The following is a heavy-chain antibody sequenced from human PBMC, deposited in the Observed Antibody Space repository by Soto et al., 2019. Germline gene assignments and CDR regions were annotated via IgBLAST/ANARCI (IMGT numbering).Heavy chain of an antibody. CDR1: GFTFSTYW. V-gene: IGHV3-74*01. CDR2: ISSDGSST. Sequence: EVQLVESGGGLVQPGGSLRLSCAASGFTFSTYWMHWVRQGPGRGLVWVSRISSDGSSTTYADSVKGRFTTSRDNVRNTLYLQIDSLRAEDTAISYCARTTGSNNPFDSWGQGTLVTVSS. D-gene: IGHD2-15*01. CDR3: ARTTGSNNPFDS. J-gene: IGHJ4*02.